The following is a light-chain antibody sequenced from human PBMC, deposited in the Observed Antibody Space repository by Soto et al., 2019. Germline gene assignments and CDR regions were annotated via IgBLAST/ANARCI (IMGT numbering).Light chain of an antibody. Sequence: EIVMTQSPATLSVSTGERATLSCRASQSVITNLAWYQQKPGLAPRLLIYDASSRATGIPDRFSGSGSGTDFTLTISRLEPEDFAVYYCQQYGSSPPITFGQGTRLEIK. CDR1: QSVITN. V-gene: IGKV3D-20*01. CDR2: DAS. J-gene: IGKJ5*01. CDR3: QQYGSSPPIT.